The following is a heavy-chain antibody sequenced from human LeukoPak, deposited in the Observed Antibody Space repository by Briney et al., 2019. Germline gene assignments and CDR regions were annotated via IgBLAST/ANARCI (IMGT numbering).Heavy chain of an antibody. CDR2: ISYDGSNK. CDR1: GFTFSSYA. D-gene: IGHD3-9*01. J-gene: IGHJ4*02. V-gene: IGHV3-30*04. CDR3: ASLALRYFDWLSSSPSYDY. Sequence: GGSLRLSCAASGFTFSSYAMHWVRQAPGKGLEWVAVISYDGSNKYYADSVKGRFTISRDNSKNTLYLQMNSLRAEDTAVYYCASLALRYFDWLSSSPSYDYWGQGILVTVSS.